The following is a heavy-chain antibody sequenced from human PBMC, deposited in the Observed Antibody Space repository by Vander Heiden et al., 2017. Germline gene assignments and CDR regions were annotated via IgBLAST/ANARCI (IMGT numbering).Heavy chain of an antibody. Sequence: QVQLVESGGGVVQPGRSLRLPCAASGFIFSSYVMRWVRQAPGKGLEWVSVISKDGAVIFYADSVKGRFTISRDNSGNTLYLQMNSLRAEDTALYYCAREAYSSGRAGSFDYWGQGTLVTVSS. CDR1: GFIFSSYV. J-gene: IGHJ4*02. CDR3: AREAYSSGRAGSFDY. CDR2: ISKDGAVI. D-gene: IGHD6-19*01. V-gene: IGHV3-30-3*01.